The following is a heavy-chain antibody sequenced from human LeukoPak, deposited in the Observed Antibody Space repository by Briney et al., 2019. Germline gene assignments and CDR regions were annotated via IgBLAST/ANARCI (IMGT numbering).Heavy chain of an antibody. CDR1: GGSISSYY. J-gene: IGHJ5*02. Sequence: SETLSLTCTVSGGSISSYYWSWIRQPAGEGLEWIGRIHTSGSTNYNPSLQSRGIMSVDTSKHQFSLKVTSVTAADAAVYYCARAWQWLPLDTWGQGTLVTVSS. CDR2: IHTSGST. D-gene: IGHD6-19*01. CDR3: ARAWQWLPLDT. V-gene: IGHV4-4*07.